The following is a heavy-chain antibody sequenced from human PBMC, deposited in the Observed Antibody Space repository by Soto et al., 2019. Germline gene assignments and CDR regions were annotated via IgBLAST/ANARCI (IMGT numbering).Heavy chain of an antibody. CDR2: INHSGST. D-gene: IGHD3-3*01. J-gene: IGHJ4*02. CDR3: ARTIRFLEWLPSVYFDY. CDR1: GGSFSGYY. V-gene: IGHV4-34*01. Sequence: SETLSLTCAVYGGSFSGYYWSWIRQPPGKGLEWIGEINHSGSTNYNPSLKSRVTISVDTSKNQFSLKLSSVTAADTAVYYCARTIRFLEWLPSVYFDYWGQGTLVTVSS.